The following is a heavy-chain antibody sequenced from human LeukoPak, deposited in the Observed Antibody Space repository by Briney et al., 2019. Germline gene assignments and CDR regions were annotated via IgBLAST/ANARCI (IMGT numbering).Heavy chain of an antibody. J-gene: IGHJ3*02. CDR1: GYTFTGYY. Sequence: ASVKVSCXASGYTFTGYYMNWVRQAPGQGLGWMGRINPNSGGTNYAQKFQGRVTMTRDTSISTAYMELRRLRSDDTAVYYCARVGDGLNDAFDIWGQGTMVTVSS. D-gene: IGHD5-24*01. CDR2: INPNSGGT. CDR3: ARVGDGLNDAFDI. V-gene: IGHV1-2*06.